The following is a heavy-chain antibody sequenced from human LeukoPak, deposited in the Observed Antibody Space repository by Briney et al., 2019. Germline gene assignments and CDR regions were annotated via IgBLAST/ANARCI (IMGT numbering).Heavy chain of an antibody. CDR3: ARVLNYYDSSGYYFSY. J-gene: IGHJ4*02. CDR1: GFTFSYYT. CDR2: ISYDGSNE. V-gene: IGHV3-30-3*01. D-gene: IGHD3-22*01. Sequence: PGGSLRLSCAASGFTFSYYTMHWVRQAPGKGLEWVAVISYDGSNEYYADSVKGRFTISRDNSKNTLYLQMNSLRVEDTAVHYCARVLNYYDSSGYYFSYWGQGTLVTVSS.